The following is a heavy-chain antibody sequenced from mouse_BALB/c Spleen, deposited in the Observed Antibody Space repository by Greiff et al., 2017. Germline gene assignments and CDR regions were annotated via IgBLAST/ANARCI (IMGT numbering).Heavy chain of an antibody. V-gene: IGHV5-6*01. CDR2: ISSGGSYT. J-gene: IGHJ2*01. Sequence: VMLVESGGDLVKPGGSLKLSCAASGFTFSSYGMSWVRQTPDKRLEWVATISSGGSYTYYPDSVKGRFTISRDNAKNTLYLQMSSLKSEDTAMYYCARKGRDFDYWGQGTTLTVSS. CDR3: ARKGRDFDY. CDR1: GFTFSSYG.